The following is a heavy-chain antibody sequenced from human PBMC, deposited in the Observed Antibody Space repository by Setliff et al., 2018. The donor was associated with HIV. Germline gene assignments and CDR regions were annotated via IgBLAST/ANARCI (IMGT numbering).Heavy chain of an antibody. D-gene: IGHD3-10*01. V-gene: IGHV3-7*01. CDR3: ARRGNYLGEAFDI. J-gene: IGHJ3*02. CDR1: GFTLSTYW. Sequence: PGGSLRLSCAVSGFTLSTYWVSWVRQAPGKGLEWVATINPDGNEKHYADSVRGRFTISRDNAKDSLSLQMSSLRVEDTAVYYCARRGNYLGEAFDIWGPGTMVTVSS. CDR2: INPDGNEK.